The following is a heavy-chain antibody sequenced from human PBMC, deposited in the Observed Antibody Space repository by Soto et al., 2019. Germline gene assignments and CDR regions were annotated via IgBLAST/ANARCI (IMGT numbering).Heavy chain of an antibody. Sequence: GGSLRLSCAASGFTFSSYGMHWVRQAPGKGLEWVAIISFDGSSKYYADSVKGRFTISRDDSKNTLYLQMNSLRAEDTAVYYCAKDYGIAARPEHHFDYWGQGTLVTVSS. J-gene: IGHJ4*02. V-gene: IGHV3-30*18. CDR2: ISFDGSSK. D-gene: IGHD6-6*01. CDR1: GFTFSSYG. CDR3: AKDYGIAARPEHHFDY.